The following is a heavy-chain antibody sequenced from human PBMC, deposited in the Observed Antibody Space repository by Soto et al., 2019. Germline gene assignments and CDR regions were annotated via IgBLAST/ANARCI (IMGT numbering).Heavy chain of an antibody. Sequence: QVHLVQAGAEVKKPGSSVKVSCRASGGTFNRYSISWVRQAPGQGLEWMGRIIPMFGITNYAQKFQGRVMITADKSANTAYMEASGLRSEDTAMYYCATFYEGDCTTTTCYGDFDYWGLGTLVTVSS. CDR2: IIPMFGIT. CDR1: GGTFNRYS. CDR3: ATFYEGDCTTTTCYGDFDY. D-gene: IGHD2-2*01. J-gene: IGHJ4*02. V-gene: IGHV1-69*02.